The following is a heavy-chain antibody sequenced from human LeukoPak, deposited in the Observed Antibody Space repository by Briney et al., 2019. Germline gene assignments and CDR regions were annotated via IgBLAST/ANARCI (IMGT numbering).Heavy chain of an antibody. CDR2: ISAYNGNT. V-gene: IGHV1-18*01. CDR1: GYTFTSYG. Sequence: ASVKVSCKASGYTFTSYGISWVRQAPGQGLEWMGWISAYNGNTNYAQKLQGRVTMTTDTSTSTAYMELRSLRSDDTAVYYCARTRGRRDGYTWHFDYWGQGTLVTVSS. CDR3: ARTRGRRDGYTWHFDY. J-gene: IGHJ4*02. D-gene: IGHD5-24*01.